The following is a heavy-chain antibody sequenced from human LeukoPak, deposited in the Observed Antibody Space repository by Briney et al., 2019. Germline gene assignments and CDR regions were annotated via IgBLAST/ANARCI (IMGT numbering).Heavy chain of an antibody. D-gene: IGHD4-17*01. V-gene: IGHV4-59*08. CDR3: ARKTVTSWCFDL. CDR1: GDSISNYY. CDR2: VYYSGST. Sequence: SETLSLTCTVSGDSISNYYWSWIRQPPGKGLEWIGYVYYSGSTNYNPSLKSRVTISVDTSKNQFSLKLTSLTAADTVVYYCARKTVTSWCFDLWGRDTLVTVSS. J-gene: IGHJ2*01.